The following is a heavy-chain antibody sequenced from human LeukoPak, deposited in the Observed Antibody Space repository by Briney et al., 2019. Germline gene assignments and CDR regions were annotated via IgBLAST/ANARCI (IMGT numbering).Heavy chain of an antibody. Sequence: PGGSLRLSCAASGFTFSSYDMHWVRQATGKGLEWVSAIGTAGDTYYPGSVKGRFTISRENDKNSLYLQMNSLRAEDTAVYYCVKDSGWFHFDSWGQGTLVTVSS. CDR2: IGTAGDT. V-gene: IGHV3-13*01. CDR1: GFTFSSYD. D-gene: IGHD6-19*01. CDR3: VKDSGWFHFDS. J-gene: IGHJ4*02.